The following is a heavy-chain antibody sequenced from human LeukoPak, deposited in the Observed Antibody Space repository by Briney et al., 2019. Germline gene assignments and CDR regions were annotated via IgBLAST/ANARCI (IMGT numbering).Heavy chain of an antibody. CDR1: GFTFSSYT. J-gene: IGHJ6*03. V-gene: IGHV3-21*01. D-gene: IGHD5-12*01. Sequence: GGSLRLSCAASGFTFSSYTINWVRQAPGKGLEWVSSISSTSSYIYYAHSVKGRLTISRDNAKNSVYLQMNSLRAEDTAVYYCARVQYSGFDYYYMDVWGKGTTVTVSS. CDR3: ARVQYSGFDYYYMDV. CDR2: ISSTSSYI.